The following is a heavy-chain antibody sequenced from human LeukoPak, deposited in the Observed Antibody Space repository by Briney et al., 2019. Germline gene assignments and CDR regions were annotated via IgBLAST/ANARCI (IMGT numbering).Heavy chain of an antibody. CDR1: GFTFSSYW. CDR3: ARLRAGDYFDY. D-gene: IGHD6-19*01. Sequence: GGSLRLSSAASGFTFSSYWMSWVRQAPGKGLEWVANIKEDGSEKYYVDSVKGRLTISRDTAKSSLYLQMNSLRAEDTAVYYCARLRAGDYFDYWGQGTLVTVSS. CDR2: IKEDGSEK. J-gene: IGHJ4*02. V-gene: IGHV3-7*04.